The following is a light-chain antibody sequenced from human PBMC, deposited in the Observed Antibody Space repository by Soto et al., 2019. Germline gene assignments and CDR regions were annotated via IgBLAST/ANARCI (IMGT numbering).Light chain of an antibody. J-gene: IGKJ2*01. Sequence: VVVTQSPATLSVSPGERATLSCRASQSVSSNLAWYQQKPGQAPRLLIYGASTRATGIPASFSGSGSGTEFTLTIRSLQSEDSAVYYCQQYGSSPYTFGQGTKVDIK. V-gene: IGKV3-15*01. CDR3: QQYGSSPYT. CDR1: QSVSSN. CDR2: GAS.